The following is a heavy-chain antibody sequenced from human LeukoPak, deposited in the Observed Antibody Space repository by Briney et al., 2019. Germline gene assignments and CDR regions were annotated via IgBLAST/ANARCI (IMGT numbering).Heavy chain of an antibody. CDR1: GLTFTSHG. J-gene: IGHJ4*02. CDR2: IRNDGSDT. CDR3: ARDRGKDYFDN. V-gene: IGHV3-33*01. Sequence: GTSLRLSCATSGLTFTSHGFHWVRQAAGKGLEWVAFIRNDGSDTYHTNSVKGRFSISRDNSKNTVYLHMNSLRAEDTAVYYCARDRGKDYFDNWGQGTQVTVSS. D-gene: IGHD4-23*01.